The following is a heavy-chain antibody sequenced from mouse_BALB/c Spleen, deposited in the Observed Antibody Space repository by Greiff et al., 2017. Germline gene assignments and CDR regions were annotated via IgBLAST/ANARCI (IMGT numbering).Heavy chain of an antibody. CDR2: ISSGSSTI. CDR3: ARLGDYDAWYFDV. Sequence: VQLKESGGGLVQPGGSRKLSCAASGFTFSSFGMHWVRQAPEKGLEWVAYISSGSSTIYYADTVKGRFTISRDNPKNTLFLQMTSLRSEDTAMYYCARLGDYDAWYFDVWGAGTTVTVSS. D-gene: IGHD2-4*01. CDR1: GFTFSSFG. V-gene: IGHV5-17*02. J-gene: IGHJ1*01.